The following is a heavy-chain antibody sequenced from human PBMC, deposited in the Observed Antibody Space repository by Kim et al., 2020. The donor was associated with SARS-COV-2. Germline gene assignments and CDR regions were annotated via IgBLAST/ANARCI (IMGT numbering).Heavy chain of an antibody. CDR3: VRDRMGGAFDI. CDR1: GFTLSGDD. Sequence: GGSLRLSCATSGFTLSGDDMNWVRRAPGKGLEWLSFSSKSRTTIDYANSVKGRFTISRDNAKNSLYLQMNSLRDEDTALYYCVRDRMGGAFDIWGQGTRVTVSS. CDR2: SSKSRTTI. J-gene: IGHJ3*02. D-gene: IGHD3-16*01. V-gene: IGHV3-48*02.